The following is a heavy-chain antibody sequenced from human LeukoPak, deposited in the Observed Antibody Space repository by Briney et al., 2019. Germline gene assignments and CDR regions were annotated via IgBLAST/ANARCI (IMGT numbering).Heavy chain of an antibody. D-gene: IGHD2-15*01. V-gene: IGHV3-23*01. Sequence: PGGSLRLSCAASGFTFRGYVMSWVRQAPGKGLEWVSGISGSGSVSYYADSVKGRFSISRDNSKNTLYLQMNSLRAEDTATYYCAKDRALSLRYYFDYWGQGAVVTVSS. J-gene: IGHJ4*02. CDR2: ISGSGSVS. CDR1: GFTFRGYV. CDR3: AKDRALSLRYYFDY.